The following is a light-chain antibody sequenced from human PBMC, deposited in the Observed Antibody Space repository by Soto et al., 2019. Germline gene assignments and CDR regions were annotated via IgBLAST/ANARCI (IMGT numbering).Light chain of an antibody. CDR2: AAS. CDR3: QEYNDWPRGT. Sequence: EVVMTQSPATLSVSPGERATLSCRASQSVNTNLAWYQQRPGQAPRVLIYAASTRATGIADRFSGSGSGTEFTLTISSLQPEDIGLYYCQEYNDWPRGTFGQGTKVELK. V-gene: IGKV3-15*01. J-gene: IGKJ1*01. CDR1: QSVNTN.